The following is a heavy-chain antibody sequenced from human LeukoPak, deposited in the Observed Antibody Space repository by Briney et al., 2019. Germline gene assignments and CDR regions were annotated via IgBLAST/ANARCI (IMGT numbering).Heavy chain of an antibody. CDR3: ARIFIRNGYSSYFDC. CDR2: VYQSGTT. Sequence: SETLSLTCTDSGFSISSGHYWGWVRQPPGAGLEWIGSVYQSGTTYYNPSLKSRVTTSVDMSKNQFSLRPRPVTAADTAVYYCARIFIRNGYSSYFDCWGQGTLVTVSS. J-gene: IGHJ4*02. CDR1: GFSISSGHY. D-gene: IGHD5-18*01. V-gene: IGHV4-38-2*02.